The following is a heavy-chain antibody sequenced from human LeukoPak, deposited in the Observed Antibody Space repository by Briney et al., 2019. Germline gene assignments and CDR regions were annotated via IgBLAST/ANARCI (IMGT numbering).Heavy chain of an antibody. D-gene: IGHD3-3*01. J-gene: IGHJ4*02. Sequence: GASLRLSCAASGFTFSNAWMCWVRQAPGKGLEWVGRIKSKTDGGTTDYAAPVKGRFTISRDDSKNTLYLQMNSLKTEDTAVYYCTTYDFWSGYPPPSFDYWGQGTLVIVSS. CDR1: GFTFSNAW. CDR2: IKSKTDGGTT. V-gene: IGHV3-15*01. CDR3: TTYDFWSGYPPPSFDY.